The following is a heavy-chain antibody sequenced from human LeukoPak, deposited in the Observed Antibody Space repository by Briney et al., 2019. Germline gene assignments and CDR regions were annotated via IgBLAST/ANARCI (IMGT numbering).Heavy chain of an antibody. D-gene: IGHD2-15*01. Sequence: GGSLRLSCAASGFTFSSYAMSWVRQAPGKGLEWVSAISGSGGSTYYADSVKGRFTISRDNSKNTLYLQMNSLRAEDTAVYYCAKDECSGGSCCPYFDYWGQGTLVTVSS. CDR2: ISGSGGST. CDR3: AKDECSGGSCCPYFDY. V-gene: IGHV3-23*01. CDR1: GFTFSSYA. J-gene: IGHJ4*02.